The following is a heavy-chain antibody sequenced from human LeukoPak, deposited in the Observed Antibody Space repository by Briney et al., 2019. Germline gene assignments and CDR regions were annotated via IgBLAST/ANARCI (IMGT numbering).Heavy chain of an antibody. V-gene: IGHV1-24*01. Sequence: ASVKVSCKVSVYTLTELSMHWVRQAPGKGLEWMGGFDPEDGETIYAQKFQGRVTMTEDTSTDTAYMELSSLRSEDTAVYYCATASSREPLVDYWGQGTLVTVSS. D-gene: IGHD1-26*01. CDR3: ATASSREPLVDY. CDR1: VYTLTELS. CDR2: FDPEDGET. J-gene: IGHJ4*02.